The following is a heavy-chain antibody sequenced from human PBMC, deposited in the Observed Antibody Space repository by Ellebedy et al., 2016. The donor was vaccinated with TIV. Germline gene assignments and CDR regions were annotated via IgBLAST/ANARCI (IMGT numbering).Heavy chain of an antibody. CDR2: INHSGST. J-gene: IGHJ4*02. CDR1: DGSFSGYY. Sequence: SETLSLXCALYDGSFSGYYWTWIRQPPGKGLEWIGEINHSGSTNYNPSLKSRVTISVDTSKNQFSLKLRSVTAADTAVYHCARGQGRRKATDYWGQGTLVTVSS. V-gene: IGHV4-34*01. CDR3: ARGQGRRKATDY. D-gene: IGHD5-12*01.